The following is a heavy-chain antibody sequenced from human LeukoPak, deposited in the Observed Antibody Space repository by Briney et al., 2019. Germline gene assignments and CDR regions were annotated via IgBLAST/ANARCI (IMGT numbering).Heavy chain of an antibody. CDR3: ARVGIAVAGSFDY. V-gene: IGHV3-30*04. CDR1: GFTFSSYA. J-gene: IGHJ4*02. Sequence: GRSLRLSCAASGFTFSSYAMHRVRQAPGKGLEWVAVISYDGSNKYYADSVKGRFTISRDNSKNTLYLQMNSLRAEDTAVYYCARVGIAVAGSFDYWGQGTLVTVSS. D-gene: IGHD6-19*01. CDR2: ISYDGSNK.